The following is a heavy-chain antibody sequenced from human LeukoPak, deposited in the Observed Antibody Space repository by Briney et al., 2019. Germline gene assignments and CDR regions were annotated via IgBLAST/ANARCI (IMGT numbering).Heavy chain of an antibody. D-gene: IGHD6-19*01. CDR3: AKDLIAVAGTHWFDP. V-gene: IGHV3-23*01. CDR1: GFTFSSYA. J-gene: IGHJ5*02. Sequence: GGSLRLSCAASGFTFSSYAMSWVRQAPGKGLDWVSAISGSGGSTYYADSVKGRFTISRDNSKNTLYLQMNSLRAEDTAVYYCAKDLIAVAGTHWFDPWGQGTLVTVSS. CDR2: ISGSGGST.